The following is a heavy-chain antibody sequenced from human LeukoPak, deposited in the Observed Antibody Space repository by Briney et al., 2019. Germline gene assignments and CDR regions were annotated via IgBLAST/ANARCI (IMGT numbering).Heavy chain of an antibody. V-gene: IGHV3-11*01. Sequence: GGSLRLSCAASGFTVSSNYMSWVRQAPGKGLECVSYISSSGSIIYYADSVKGRFTISRDNAKNSLYLQMHSLRAEDTAVYYCARVGAPHYYYGMDVWGKGTTVTVSS. CDR2: ISSSGSII. CDR1: GFTVSSNY. J-gene: IGHJ6*04. CDR3: ARVGAPHYYYGMDV.